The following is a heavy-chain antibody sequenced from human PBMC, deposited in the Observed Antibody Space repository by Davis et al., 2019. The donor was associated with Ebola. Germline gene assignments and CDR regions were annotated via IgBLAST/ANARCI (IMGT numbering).Heavy chain of an antibody. CDR2: IHSNGIT. CDR1: GDAITNYY. V-gene: IGHV4-4*07. CDR3: ARASVMTAVTTFDF. Sequence: PGGSLRLSCNVSGDAITNYYWSWIRLPAGKGLEWIGRIHSNGITNYNPSLRSRVTMSLDTSRNQFSLRLTSLTAADTALYYCARASVMTAVTTFDFWGQGTLVTVSS. D-gene: IGHD4-17*01. J-gene: IGHJ4*02.